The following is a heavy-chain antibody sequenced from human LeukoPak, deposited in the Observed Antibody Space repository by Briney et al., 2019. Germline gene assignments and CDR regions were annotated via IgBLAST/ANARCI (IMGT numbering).Heavy chain of an antibody. CDR2: IFSDASST. J-gene: IGHJ4*02. CDR3: ARVLPNSGRYFDY. V-gene: IGHV3-74*01. Sequence: PGGSLRLSCAASGFTFSSYWMHWVRQAPGKGLVWVSRIFSDASSTNYADSVKGRFTISRDNAKSTLYLQMNSLRADDTAVYYCARVLPNSGRYFDYWGQGTLVTVSS. D-gene: IGHD6-19*01. CDR1: GFTFSSYW.